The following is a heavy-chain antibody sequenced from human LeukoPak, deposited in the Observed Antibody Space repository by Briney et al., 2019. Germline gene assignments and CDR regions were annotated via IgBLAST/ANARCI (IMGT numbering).Heavy chain of an antibody. J-gene: IGHJ6*02. CDR2: FDPEDGET. CDR1: GYTLTELS. D-gene: IGHD6-19*01. Sequence: GASVKVSCKVSGYTLTELSMHWVRQAPGKGLEWMGGFDPEDGETIYAQKFQGRVTMTEDTSTDTAYMELSSLRSDDTAVYYCAKSLAVAGYYYGMDVWGQGTTVTVSS. V-gene: IGHV1-24*01. CDR3: AKSLAVAGYYYGMDV.